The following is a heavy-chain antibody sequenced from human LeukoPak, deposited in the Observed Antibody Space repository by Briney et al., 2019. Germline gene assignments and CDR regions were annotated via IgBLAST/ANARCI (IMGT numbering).Heavy chain of an antibody. Sequence: PGGSLRLSCAASGFTFSSYWMSWVRQAPGKGLEWVANIKQDGSEKYYVDSVKGRFTISRDNAKNSLYLQMNSLRAEDTAVYYCGRVRRYSYSYGHTFDYWGQGTLVTVSS. CDR2: IKQDGSEK. V-gene: IGHV3-7*01. D-gene: IGHD5-18*01. CDR1: GFTFSSYW. CDR3: GRVRRYSYSYGHTFDY. J-gene: IGHJ4*02.